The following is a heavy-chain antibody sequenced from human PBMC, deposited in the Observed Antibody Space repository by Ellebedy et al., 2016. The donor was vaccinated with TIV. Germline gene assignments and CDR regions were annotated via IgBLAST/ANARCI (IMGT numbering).Heavy chain of an antibody. CDR3: ARDRGSSGYYYHGAFDI. D-gene: IGHD3-22*01. J-gene: IGHJ3*02. Sequence: MPSETLSLTCTVSGGSITNYYWNWIRQPPGKGLEWIGYIYYSGSTNYNPSLKSRVTISVDTSKNQFSLKLSSVTAADTAVYYCARDRGSSGYYYHGAFDIWGQGTMVTVSS. CDR2: IYYSGST. V-gene: IGHV4-59*01. CDR1: GGSITNYY.